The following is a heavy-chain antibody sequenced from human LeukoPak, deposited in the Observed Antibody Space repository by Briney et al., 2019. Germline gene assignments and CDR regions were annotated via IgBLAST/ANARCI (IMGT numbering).Heavy chain of an antibody. Sequence: GGSLRLSCEASGFTFHTYAMSWGRQAPGKGLEWVSAVSTTGASTYYADSVKGRFTISRDNCKNTLSQQMDRLRVEDTALYYCAKDWTTVVTPKGYYFDSWGEGTLVTVSS. V-gene: IGHV3-23*01. CDR3: AKDWTTVVTPKGYYFDS. D-gene: IGHD4-23*01. J-gene: IGHJ4*02. CDR1: GFTFHTYA. CDR2: VSTTGAST.